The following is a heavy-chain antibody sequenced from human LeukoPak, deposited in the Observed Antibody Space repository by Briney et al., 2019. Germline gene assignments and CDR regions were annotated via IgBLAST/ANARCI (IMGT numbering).Heavy chain of an antibody. CDR1: GYSFTSYC. J-gene: IGHJ3*01. D-gene: IGHD1-26*01. CDR2: IYPGDSGP. Sequence: TGESLKISCKVSGYSFTSYCIGWVRQMPGKGLEWMGIIYPGDSGPTYSPSFQGQVTISVDKSINTAYLQWSSLQASDTAMYYCGMSGDRVPLQDDVFDVWGQGTMVTVST. CDR3: GMSGDRVPLQDDVFDV. V-gene: IGHV5-51*01.